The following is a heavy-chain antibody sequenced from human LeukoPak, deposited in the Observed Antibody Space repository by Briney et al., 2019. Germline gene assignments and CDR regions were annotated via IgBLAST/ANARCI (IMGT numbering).Heavy chain of an antibody. J-gene: IGHJ5*02. CDR1: GGSISSYY. Sequence: PSETLSLTCTVSGGSISSYYWSWIRQPPGKGLEWTGYIYTSGSTNYNPSLKSRVTISVDTSKNQFSLKLSSVTAADTAVYYCARLGSSSWYHWFDPWGQGTLVTVSS. CDR2: IYTSGST. D-gene: IGHD6-13*01. V-gene: IGHV4-4*09. CDR3: ARLGSSSWYHWFDP.